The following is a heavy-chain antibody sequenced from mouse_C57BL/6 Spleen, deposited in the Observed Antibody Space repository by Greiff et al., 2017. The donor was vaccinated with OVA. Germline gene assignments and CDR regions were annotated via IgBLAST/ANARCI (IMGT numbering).Heavy chain of an antibody. CDR2: INPSNGGT. D-gene: IGHD2-2*01. CDR1: GYTFTSYW. Sequence: QVQLQQPGAELVKPGASVKLSCKASGYTFTSYWMHWVKQRPGQGLEWIGNINPSNGGTNYNEKFKSKATLTVDKSSSTAYMQLSSLTSEDSAVYYCASGGYDGAWFAYWGQGTLVTVSA. V-gene: IGHV1-53*01. J-gene: IGHJ3*01. CDR3: ASGGYDGAWFAY.